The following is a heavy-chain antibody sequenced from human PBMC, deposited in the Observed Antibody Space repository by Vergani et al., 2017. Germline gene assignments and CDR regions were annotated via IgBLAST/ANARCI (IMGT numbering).Heavy chain of an antibody. J-gene: IGHJ4*02. CDR1: GFTFSNAW. V-gene: IGHV3-15*01. CDR3: TTDRPHIDYSIAVAGTSFDY. CDR2: IKSKTDGGTT. Sequence: EVQLVESGGGLVKPGGSLRLSCAASGFTFSNAWMSWVRQAPGKGLEWVGRIKSKTDGGTTDYAAPVKGRFTISRDDSKNTLYLQMNSLKTEDTAVYYCTTDRPHIDYSIAVAGTSFDYWGQGTLVTVSS. D-gene: IGHD6-19*01.